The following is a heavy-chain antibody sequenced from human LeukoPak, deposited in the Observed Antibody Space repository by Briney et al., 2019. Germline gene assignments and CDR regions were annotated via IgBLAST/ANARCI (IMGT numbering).Heavy chain of an antibody. J-gene: IGHJ5*02. D-gene: IGHD2-15*01. CDR3: ARSNSGGSCYSRVCWFDP. CDR1: GFTFSSYG. V-gene: IGHV3-23*01. CDR2: INTSGGST. Sequence: GGTLRLSCAASGFTFSSYGMSWVRQAPGKGLEWVSAINTSGGSTYYADSVKGRFTISRDNSKNTLYLQMNSLRAEDTAVYYCARSNSGGSCYSRVCWFDPWGQGTLVTVSS.